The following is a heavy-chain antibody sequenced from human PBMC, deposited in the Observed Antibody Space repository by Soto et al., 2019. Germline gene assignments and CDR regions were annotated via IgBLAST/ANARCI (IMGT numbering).Heavy chain of an antibody. D-gene: IGHD3-22*01. CDR1: GDSINSYY. CDR3: ALRSMAVVPEY. J-gene: IGHJ4*02. V-gene: IGHV4-59*01. CDR2: LYYGRSA. Sequence: QVQLQESGPGLVKPSETLSLTCAVSGDSINSYYCMWIRQPPGKGLESIGYLYYGRSANYNPSLKSRVTLSVDTSTNQCSLTLSSMTAADTAVYYCALRSMAVVPEYWGQGTLVTVSS.